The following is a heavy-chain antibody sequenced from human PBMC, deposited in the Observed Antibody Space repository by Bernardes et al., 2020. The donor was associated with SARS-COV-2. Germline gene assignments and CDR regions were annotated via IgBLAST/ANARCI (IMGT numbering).Heavy chain of an antibody. V-gene: IGHV3-23*01. CDR1: GFTFSSNA. J-gene: IGHJ1*01. Sequence: GGSLRLSCAASGFTFSSNAMSWVRQAPGKGLEWVSAISGSGGSTYYADSAKGRFTISRDNSKNTLYLQMNSLRAEDTAVYYCAKGWAIVWPSGFQHWGQGTLVTVSS. CDR3: AKGWAIVWPSGFQH. CDR2: ISGSGGST. D-gene: IGHD2-21*01.